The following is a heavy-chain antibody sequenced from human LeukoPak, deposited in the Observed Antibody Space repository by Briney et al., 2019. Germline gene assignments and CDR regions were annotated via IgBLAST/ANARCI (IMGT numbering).Heavy chain of an antibody. CDR3: ARGGYSYGYYYYYYMDV. D-gene: IGHD5-18*01. V-gene: IGHV3-7*01. J-gene: IGHJ6*03. CDR2: IKQDGSEK. Sequence: PGGSLRLSCAASGFTFSNFAMHWVRQAPGKGLEWVANIKQDGSEKYYVDSVKGRFTISRDNAKNSLYLQMNSLRAEDTAVYYCARGGYSYGYYYYYYMDVWGKGTTVTVSS. CDR1: GFTFSNFA.